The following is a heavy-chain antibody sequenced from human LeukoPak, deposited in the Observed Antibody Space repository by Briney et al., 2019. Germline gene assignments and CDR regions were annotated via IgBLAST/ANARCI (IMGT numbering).Heavy chain of an antibody. D-gene: IGHD6-13*01. CDR1: GGTFSSYA. CDR3: ARSGSSSWSNPHYYYYYMDV. Sequence: SVTVSFKASGGTFSSYAISWVRQAPGQGLEWMGGIIPIFGTANYAQKFQGRVTITADESTSTAYMELSSLRSEDTAVYYCARSGSSSWSNPHYYYYYMDVWGKGTTVTISS. J-gene: IGHJ6*03. CDR2: IIPIFGTA. V-gene: IGHV1-69*13.